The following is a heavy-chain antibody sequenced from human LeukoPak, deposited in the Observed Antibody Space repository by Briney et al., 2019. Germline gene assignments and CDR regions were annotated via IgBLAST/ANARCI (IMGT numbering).Heavy chain of an antibody. Sequence: GGSLRLSCAASGFTFSNYALSWVRQAPGKGPEWVSSISGRGDNTNYADSVKGRFTISRDNSKNTLYLQMNSLRAEDTAVYYCAKDFLPYSKPVDYWGQGTLVTVSS. CDR2: ISGRGDNT. CDR1: GFTFSNYA. D-gene: IGHD4-4*01. J-gene: IGHJ4*02. CDR3: AKDFLPYSKPVDY. V-gene: IGHV3-23*01.